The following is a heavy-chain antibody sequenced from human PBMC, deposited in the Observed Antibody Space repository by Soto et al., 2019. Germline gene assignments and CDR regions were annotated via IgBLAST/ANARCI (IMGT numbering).Heavy chain of an antibody. CDR1: GGSFSGYY. J-gene: IGHJ4*02. D-gene: IGHD7-27*01. Sequence: QVQLQPWGAGLLKTSETLSLTCAVYGGSFSGYYWSWIRQPQGKGLEWIGEINHSGSTNYNPSLKSRVTKSVDTSKNQFSLKLSSVTAADTAVYYCARGWGRIFDYWGQGTLVTVSS. V-gene: IGHV4-34*01. CDR3: ARGWGRIFDY. CDR2: INHSGST.